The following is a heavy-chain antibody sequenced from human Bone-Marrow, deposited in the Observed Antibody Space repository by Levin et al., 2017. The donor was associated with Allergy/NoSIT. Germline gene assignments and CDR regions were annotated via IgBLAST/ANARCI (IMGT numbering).Heavy chain of an antibody. CDR3: ARRSPFGSSHMDV. CDR2: SYYSGAT. D-gene: IGHD6-13*01. Sequence: LSCTVSGGSIDSTTYYWGWIRQTPGKGLEWIGCSYYSGATYYNPSLRSRVTISVDTSKNQFSLKLSSVTAADTAVYYCARRSPFGSSHMDVWGQGTTVTVSS. V-gene: IGHV4-39*01. CDR1: GGSIDSTTYY. J-gene: IGHJ6*02.